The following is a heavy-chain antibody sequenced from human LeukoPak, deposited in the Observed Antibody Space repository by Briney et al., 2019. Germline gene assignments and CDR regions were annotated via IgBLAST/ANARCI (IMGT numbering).Heavy chain of an antibody. CDR1: GYTFTSYD. CDR3: ARGPSRIAAAVPYYYMDV. V-gene: IGHV1-8*03. D-gene: IGHD6-13*01. J-gene: IGHJ6*03. Sequence: GASVKVSWKASGYTFTSYDINWVRQATGQGLEGMGWMNPNSGNTGYAQKFQGRVTITRNTSISTAYMELSSLRSEDTAVYYCARGPSRIAAAVPYYYMDVWGKGTTVTVSS. CDR2: MNPNSGNT.